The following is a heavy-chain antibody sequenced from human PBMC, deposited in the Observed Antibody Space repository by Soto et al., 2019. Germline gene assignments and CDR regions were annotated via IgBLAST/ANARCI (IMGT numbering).Heavy chain of an antibody. CDR2: ISSSSSTI. CDR1: GFTFSSYS. J-gene: IGHJ3*02. V-gene: IGHV3-48*01. CDR3: ASSTSRAGLHDAFDI. Sequence: GGSLRLSCAASGFTFSSYSMNWVRQAPGKGLEWVSYISSSSSTIYYADSVKGRFTISRDNAKNSLYLQMNSLGAEDTAVYYCASSTSRAGLHDAFDIWGQGTMVTVSS. D-gene: IGHD6-13*01.